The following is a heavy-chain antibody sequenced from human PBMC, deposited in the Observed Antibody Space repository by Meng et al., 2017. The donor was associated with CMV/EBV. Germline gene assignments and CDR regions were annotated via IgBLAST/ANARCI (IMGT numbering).Heavy chain of an antibody. J-gene: IGHJ4*02. CDR1: GCSISSYY. D-gene: IGHD5-18*01. CDR3: ARHGDTAMVVGIDY. Sequence: VPVEGAGPGLVKPWETLSLTCTVSGCSISSYYLSWIRQPAGKGLEWIGRIYSSGSTNYSPSLKSRVTMSVDTSKNQFSLKLSSGTAADTAVYYCARHGDTAMVVGIDYWGQGTLVTVSS. V-gene: IGHV4-4*07. CDR2: IYSSGST.